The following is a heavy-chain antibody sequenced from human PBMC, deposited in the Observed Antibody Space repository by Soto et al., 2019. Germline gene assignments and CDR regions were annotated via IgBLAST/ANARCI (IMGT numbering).Heavy chain of an antibody. CDR3: AKDRGFGELGGYYSYGMDV. CDR2: ISWNSGSI. Sequence: EVQLVESGGGLVQPGRSLRLSCAASGFTFDDYAMHWVRQAPGKGLEWVSGISWNSGSIGYADSVKGRFTISRDNAKNSLYLQMNSLRAEDTALYYCAKDRGFGELGGYYSYGMDVWGQGTTVTVSS. D-gene: IGHD3-10*01. J-gene: IGHJ6*02. CDR1: GFTFDDYA. V-gene: IGHV3-9*01.